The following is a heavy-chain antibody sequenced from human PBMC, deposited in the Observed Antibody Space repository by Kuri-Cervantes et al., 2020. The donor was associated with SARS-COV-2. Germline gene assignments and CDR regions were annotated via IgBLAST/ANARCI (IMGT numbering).Heavy chain of an antibody. D-gene: IGHD2-15*01. CDR1: GYSISSGYY. Sequence: SETLSLTCTVSGYSISSGYYWGWIRQPPGKGLEWIGSIYHSGSTYYNPSLKSRVTISVDTSKNQFSLKLSSVTAADTAVYYCARTHAGHSPYYFDYWGQGTLVTVSS. V-gene: IGHV4-38-2*02. CDR3: ARTHAGHSPYYFDY. J-gene: IGHJ4*02. CDR2: IYHSGST.